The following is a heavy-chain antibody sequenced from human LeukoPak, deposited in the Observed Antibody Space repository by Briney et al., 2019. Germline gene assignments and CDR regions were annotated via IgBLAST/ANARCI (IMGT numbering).Heavy chain of an antibody. D-gene: IGHD3-10*01. J-gene: IGHJ4*02. CDR3: ARGTRGFDY. V-gene: IGHV3-64*01. Sequence: GGSLRLSCAASGFTFSSYAMHWVRQAPGKGLEYVSAISSNGGSTYYANSVRGRFTISRDNSKNTLYLQMGSLRAEDMAVYYCARGTRGFDYWGQGTLVSVSS. CDR1: GFTFSSYA. CDR2: ISSNGGST.